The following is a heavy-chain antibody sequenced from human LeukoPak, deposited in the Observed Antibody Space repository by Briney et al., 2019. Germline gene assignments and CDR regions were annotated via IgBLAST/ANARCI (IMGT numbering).Heavy chain of an antibody. V-gene: IGHV3-64D*06. J-gene: IGHJ4*02. Sequence: PGGSLRLSCAASGFTFSSYEMNWVRQAPGKGLEYVSAINSNGGRTYYADSVKGRFTISRDNSKNTLFLQMSSLRVEDTAVYYCVKDLYYDNSGYYSGAFDYWGQGTLVTVSS. CDR2: INSNGGRT. D-gene: IGHD3-22*01. CDR1: GFTFSSYE. CDR3: VKDLYYDNSGYYSGAFDY.